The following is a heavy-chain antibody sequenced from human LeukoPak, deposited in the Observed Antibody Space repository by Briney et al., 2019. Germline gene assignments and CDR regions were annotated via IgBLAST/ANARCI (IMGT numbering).Heavy chain of an antibody. J-gene: IGHJ4*02. CDR2: ISAYNGNT. V-gene: IGHV1-18*01. CDR1: GYTFTSYG. Sequence: GASVKVSCKASGYTFTSYGISWVRQAPGQGLEWMGWISAYNGNTNYAQNLQGGVTMTTDTSTSTAYMELRSLRSDDTAVYYCARDGLKNEWELPDYWGQGTLVTVSS. CDR3: ARDGLKNEWELPDY. D-gene: IGHD1-26*01.